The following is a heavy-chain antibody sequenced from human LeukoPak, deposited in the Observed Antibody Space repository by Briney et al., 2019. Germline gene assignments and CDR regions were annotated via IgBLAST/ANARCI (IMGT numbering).Heavy chain of an antibody. CDR2: IKSKTDGGTT. CDR3: RYFDY. Sequence: GGSLRLSCAASGFILINAWMSWVRQAPGKGLEWVGRIKSKTDGGTTDYAAPVKGRFTISRDDSDNTLYLQMNSLEIEDTAVYYCRYFDYWGQGTLVTVSS. V-gene: IGHV3-15*01. CDR1: GFILINAW. J-gene: IGHJ4*02.